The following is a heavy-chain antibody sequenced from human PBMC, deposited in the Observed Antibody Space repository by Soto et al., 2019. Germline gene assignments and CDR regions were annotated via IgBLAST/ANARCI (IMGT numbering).Heavy chain of an antibody. Sequence: ASVQVSCKASGYTFTSYGISWVRQAPGQGLEWMGWISDYNGNTNYAQKLQGRVTMTTDTSTSTAYMELRSLRSDDTAVYYCARDPLTWIQLWLPSDYWGQGTLVTVSS. J-gene: IGHJ4*02. CDR1: GYTFTSYG. CDR3: ARDPLTWIQLWLPSDY. V-gene: IGHV1-18*01. CDR2: ISDYNGNT. D-gene: IGHD5-18*01.